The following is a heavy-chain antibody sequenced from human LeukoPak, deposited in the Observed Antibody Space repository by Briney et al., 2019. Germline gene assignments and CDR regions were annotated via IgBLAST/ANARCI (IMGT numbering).Heavy chain of an antibody. D-gene: IGHD1-7*01. CDR2: IYYSGIT. CDR3: AKIKYNWNYFIDY. V-gene: IGHV4-39*01. J-gene: IGHJ4*02. CDR1: GGSISSGSYY. Sequence: PSETLSLTCTVSGGSISSGSYYWGWIRQPPGKGLEWIGCIYYSGITYYNPSLKSRVTISVDTSKNQFSLRLSSVTAADTAMYYCAKIKYNWNYFIDYWGQGTLVTVS.